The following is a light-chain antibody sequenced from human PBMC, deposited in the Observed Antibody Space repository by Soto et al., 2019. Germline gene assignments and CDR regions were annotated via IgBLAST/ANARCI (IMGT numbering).Light chain of an antibody. V-gene: IGKV3-20*01. CDR3: HKYASSPTMYT. J-gene: IGKJ2*01. Sequence: EIVLTQSPGILSLSPGERATLSCRASQSVSSSSLAWYQQHPGQATSLLIYRASSRDTGIPDRFSGSGSGTDFTLTSSRLDAEDFAVYYWHKYASSPTMYTFCHGTNLEFK. CDR2: RAS. CDR1: QSVSSSS.